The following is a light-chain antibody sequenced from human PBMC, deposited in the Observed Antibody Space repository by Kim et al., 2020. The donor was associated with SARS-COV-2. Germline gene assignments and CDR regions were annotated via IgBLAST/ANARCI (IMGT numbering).Light chain of an antibody. CDR3: SSYAGSNNLV. Sequence: GLSITISCTGTSSDVGGYNYVSWYQQHPGKAPKLVIYEVSKRPSGVPDRFSGSKSGNTASLTVSGLQAEDEADYYCSSYAGSNNLVFGGGTQLTVL. CDR2: EVS. V-gene: IGLV2-8*01. J-gene: IGLJ2*01. CDR1: SSDVGGYNY.